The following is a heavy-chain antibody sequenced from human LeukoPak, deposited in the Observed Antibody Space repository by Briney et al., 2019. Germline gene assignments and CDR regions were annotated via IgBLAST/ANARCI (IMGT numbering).Heavy chain of an antibody. CDR1: GGTFSSYA. V-gene: IGHV1-69*04. CDR3: ARAVSTTMTSLIGY. D-gene: IGHD4-17*01. CDR2: IIPILGIA. Sequence: SVKVSCKASGGTFSSYAISWVRQAPGQGLEWMGRIIPILGIANYAQKFQGRVTITADKSTSTAYMELSSLRSDDTAMYFCARAVSTTMTSLIGYWGQGTLVTVSS. J-gene: IGHJ4*02.